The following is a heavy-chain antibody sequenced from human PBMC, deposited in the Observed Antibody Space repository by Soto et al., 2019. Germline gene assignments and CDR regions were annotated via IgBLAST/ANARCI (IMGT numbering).Heavy chain of an antibody. CDR3: AYDSSGYLDY. J-gene: IGHJ4*02. V-gene: IGHV1-3*01. Sequence: ASVKVSCKAFGYTFTTYAMHWVRQAPGQRLEWMGWINVGNGNTKYSQKFQGRVTITRDTSASTAHMELSSLRSEDTAVYYCAYDSSGYLDYWGQGTLVTVSS. D-gene: IGHD3-22*01. CDR2: INVGNGNT. CDR1: GYTFTTYA.